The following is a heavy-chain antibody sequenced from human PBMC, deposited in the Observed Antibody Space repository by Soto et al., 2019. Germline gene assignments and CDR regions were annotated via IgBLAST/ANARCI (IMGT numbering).Heavy chain of an antibody. J-gene: IGHJ5*02. D-gene: IGHD1-26*01. CDR2: INPKSGNT. Sequence: ASVKVSCKASGYTFTNNDINWVRQATGQGPEWMGWINPKSGNTGYAHQFQGRVTMTWQTSTSTAYMELSGLRSDDTAVYYCAREVSGSHSWFDPWGQGTLVTVSS. CDR1: GYTFTNND. CDR3: AREVSGSHSWFDP. V-gene: IGHV1-8*01.